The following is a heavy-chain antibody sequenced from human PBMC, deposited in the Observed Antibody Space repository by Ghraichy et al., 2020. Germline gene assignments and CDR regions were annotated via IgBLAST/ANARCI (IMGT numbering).Heavy chain of an antibody. J-gene: IGHJ5*02. CDR1: GFTFSSYG. CDR3: AKDLEDYSNLLEAWFDP. D-gene: IGHD4-11*01. CDR2: ISYDGSNK. Sequence: SLRLSCAASGFTFSSYGMHWVRQAPGKGLEWVAVISYDGSNKYYADSVKGRFTISRDNSKNTLYLQMNSLRAEDTAVYYCAKDLEDYSNLLEAWFDPWGQGTLVTVSS. V-gene: IGHV3-30*18.